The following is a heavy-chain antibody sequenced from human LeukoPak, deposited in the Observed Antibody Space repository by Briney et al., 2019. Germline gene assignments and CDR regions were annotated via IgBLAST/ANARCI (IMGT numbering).Heavy chain of an antibody. CDR2: ISSTSSYI. J-gene: IGHJ4*02. D-gene: IGHD2-21*02. V-gene: IGHV3-21*01. CDR3: ARGLCGGDCYSD. CDR1: GFTFSSYF. Sequence: TPGGSLRLSCAASGFTFSSYFMNWVRQVPGKGLEWVSAISSTSSYIYYADSVKGRFTISRDNAKNSLYLQMNSLRAEDTAAYYCARGLCGGDCYSDWGQGTLVTVSS.